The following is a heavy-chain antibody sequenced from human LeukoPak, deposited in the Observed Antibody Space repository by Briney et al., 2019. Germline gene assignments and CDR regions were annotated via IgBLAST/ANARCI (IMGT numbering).Heavy chain of an antibody. CDR3: ARVSPEPPFYYYGLDV. CDR2: ISPTSVYI. Sequence: GGSLRLSCAASGFTFSTYTMNWVRQAPGKGLERVSSISPTSVYIYYADSLKGRFTISRDNAKNSLYLQMNSLRVEDTGVYYCARVSPEPPFYYYGLDVWGQGTTVTVSS. V-gene: IGHV3-21*01. CDR1: GFTFSTYT. J-gene: IGHJ6*02.